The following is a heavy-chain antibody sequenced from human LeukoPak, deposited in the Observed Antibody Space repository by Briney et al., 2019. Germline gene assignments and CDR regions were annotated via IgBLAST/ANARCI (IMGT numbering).Heavy chain of an antibody. J-gene: IGHJ5*02. Sequence: GGSLRLSCSASGFTFSSYAMHWVRQAPGKGLEYVSAISSNGGSTYYADSVKGRFTISRDNSKNTLYLQMSSLRAEDTAVYYCVKDHRCGGSCHPPSWFDPWGQGTLVTVSS. V-gene: IGHV3-64D*06. CDR2: ISSNGGST. CDR1: GFTFSSYA. CDR3: VKDHRCGGSCHPPSWFDP. D-gene: IGHD2-15*01.